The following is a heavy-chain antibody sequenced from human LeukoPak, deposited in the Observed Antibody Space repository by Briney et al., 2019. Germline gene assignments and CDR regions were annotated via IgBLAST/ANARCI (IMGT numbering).Heavy chain of an antibody. D-gene: IGHD4-11*01. CDR1: GFTFSSYG. Sequence: PGGSLRLSCAASGFTFSSYGMHWGRQAPGKGLEWVAVISYDGSNKYYADSVKGRFTISRDNSKNTLYLQMNSLRAEDTAVYYCAKDGRVQSNSNAPTEMSPWFDPWGQGTLVTVSS. V-gene: IGHV3-30*18. CDR2: ISYDGSNK. CDR3: AKDGRVQSNSNAPTEMSPWFDP. J-gene: IGHJ5*02.